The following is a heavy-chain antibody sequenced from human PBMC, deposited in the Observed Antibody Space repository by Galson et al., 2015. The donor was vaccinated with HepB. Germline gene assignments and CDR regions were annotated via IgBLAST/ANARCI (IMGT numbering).Heavy chain of an antibody. CDR3: AKDPYGSGSYAINYFDY. CDR1: GFTFSSYG. J-gene: IGHJ4*02. D-gene: IGHD3-10*01. CDR2: ISYDGSNK. V-gene: IGHV3-30*18. Sequence: SLRLSCAASGFTFSSYGMHWVRQAPGKGPEWVAVISYDGSNKYYADSVKGRFTISRDNSKNTLYLQMNSLRAEDTAVYYCAKDPYGSGSYAINYFDYWGQGTLVTVSS.